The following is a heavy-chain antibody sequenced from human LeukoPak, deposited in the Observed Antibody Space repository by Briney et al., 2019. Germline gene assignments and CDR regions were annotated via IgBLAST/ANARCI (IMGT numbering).Heavy chain of an antibody. J-gene: IGHJ6*03. CDR1: EYTFTGYY. CDR2: INPNSGGT. Sequence: ASVKVSCKASEYTFTGYYMHWVRQAPGQGLEWMGSINPNSGGTNYAQKFQGRVTMTRDTSISTAYMELSRLRSDDTAVYYCARDAIAAAGTQLPYYYYYMDVWGKGTTVTISS. D-gene: IGHD6-13*01. V-gene: IGHV1-2*02. CDR3: ARDAIAAAGTQLPYYYYYMDV.